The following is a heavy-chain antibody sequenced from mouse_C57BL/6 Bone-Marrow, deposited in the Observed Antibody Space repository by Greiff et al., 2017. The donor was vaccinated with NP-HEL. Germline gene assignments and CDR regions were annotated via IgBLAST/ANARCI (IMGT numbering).Heavy chain of an antibody. J-gene: IGHJ3*01. V-gene: IGHV1-85*01. CDR3: ASGVVPSWFAY. Sequence: QVQLQQSGPELVKPGASVKLSCKASGYTFTSYDINWVKQRPGQGLEWIGWIYPRDGSTKYNEKFKGKATLTVDTSSSTAYMELHSLTSEDSAVYFCASGVVPSWFAYWGQGTLVTVSA. D-gene: IGHD1-1*01. CDR1: GYTFTSYD. CDR2: IYPRDGST.